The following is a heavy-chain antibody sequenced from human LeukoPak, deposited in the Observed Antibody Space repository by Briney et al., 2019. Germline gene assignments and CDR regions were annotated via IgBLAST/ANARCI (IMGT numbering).Heavy chain of an antibody. D-gene: IGHD3-22*01. CDR3: ARGGLDYDSSGYYYFDY. Sequence: PGGSLRLSCAASGFTFSSYAMSWVRQAPGKGLEWVSAISGSGGSTYYADSVKGRFTISRHNSKNTLYLQMNSLRAEDTAVYYCARGGLDYDSSGYYYFDYWGQGTLVTVSS. CDR2: ISGSGGST. V-gene: IGHV3-23*01. CDR1: GFTFSSYA. J-gene: IGHJ4*02.